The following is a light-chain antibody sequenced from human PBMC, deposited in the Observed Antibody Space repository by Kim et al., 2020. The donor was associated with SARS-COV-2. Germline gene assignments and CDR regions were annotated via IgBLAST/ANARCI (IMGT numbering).Light chain of an antibody. V-gene: IGLV1-47*01. Sequence: GQMVTISWSGSSSNIGSNYVSWYQQHPGTAPKLLIYRNNQRPSGVPDRFSGSKSGTSASLAISGLRYEDEADYYCAAWDDSLSGWVFGGGTQLTVL. CDR1: SSNIGSNY. CDR3: AAWDDSLSGWV. CDR2: RNN. J-gene: IGLJ3*02.